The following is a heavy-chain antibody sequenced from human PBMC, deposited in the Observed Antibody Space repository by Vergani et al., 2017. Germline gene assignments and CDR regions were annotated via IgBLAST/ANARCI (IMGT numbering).Heavy chain of an antibody. J-gene: IGHJ6*03. CDR1: GFPFSDYG. CDR3: ARDFLTRVTTLDYYYMGV. D-gene: IGHD1-1*01. V-gene: IGHV3-30*03. CDR2: ISYDGNKK. Sequence: VQLLESGGGEVQPGRSLRLSCSAAGFPFSDYGVHWVRQAAGKGLEWVSVISYDGNKKNYADSVKGRFTISRDNSKNTLYLEMNALRAEDTAVYYCARDFLTRVTTLDYYYMGVWGKGTTVTVSS.